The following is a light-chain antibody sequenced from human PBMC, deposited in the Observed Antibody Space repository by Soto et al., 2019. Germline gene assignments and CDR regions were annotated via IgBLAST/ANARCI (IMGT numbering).Light chain of an antibody. J-gene: IGLJ1*01. CDR1: SSDVGIYNY. Sequence: QSVLTQPASVSGSPGQSITISCSGTSSDVGIYNYVSWYQQHPGKAPKLMIYQATNRPSGVSNRFSGSKSGNTASLTISGLQAEDEADYYCSSYTGSTNYVFGTGTKVT. V-gene: IGLV2-14*01. CDR2: QAT. CDR3: SSYTGSTNYV.